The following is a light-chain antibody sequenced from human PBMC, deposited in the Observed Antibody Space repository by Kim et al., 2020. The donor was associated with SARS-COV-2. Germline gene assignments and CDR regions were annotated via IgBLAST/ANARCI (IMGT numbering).Light chain of an antibody. J-gene: IGKJ3*01. CDR3: QQRSISPSLT. V-gene: IGKV3-11*01. Sequence: EIVLTQSPATLSLSPGERATLSCRASQSISKYLAWYQQKPGQAPRLLMYDASIRATGIPARFSGSGSETDFTLTISSLESEDFAVYYCQQRSISPSLTFGAGTKMYSK. CDR1: QSISKY. CDR2: DAS.